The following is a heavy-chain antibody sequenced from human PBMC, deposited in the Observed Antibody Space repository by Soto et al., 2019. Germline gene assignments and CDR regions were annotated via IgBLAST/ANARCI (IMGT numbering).Heavy chain of an antibody. Sequence: EASVKVSCKASGGTFATYAFSWVRQAPGQGLEWMGGIVTISGTTKYAQKFQGRVTFTADKSTSTAYMELSSLTSGYTAVYYCATLPQSATYFRFEFWGQGTLVTVAS. CDR1: GGTFATYA. V-gene: IGHV1-69*06. CDR3: ATLPQSATYFRFEF. D-gene: IGHD2-15*01. CDR2: IVTISGTT. J-gene: IGHJ4*02.